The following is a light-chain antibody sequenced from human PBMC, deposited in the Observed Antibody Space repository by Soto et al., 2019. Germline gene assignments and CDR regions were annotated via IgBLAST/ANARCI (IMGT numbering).Light chain of an antibody. CDR3: QQYGSSQST. J-gene: IGKJ5*01. CDR2: GAS. CDR1: QSVSSSY. Sequence: EIVLTQSPATLSFSPGEKTTLSCRASQSVSSSYLAWYQQKPGQAPRLLIYGASSRATGIPDRFSGGGSGTDFTLTISRLEPEDFAVYYCQQYGSSQSTFGQGTRLEIK. V-gene: IGKV3-20*01.